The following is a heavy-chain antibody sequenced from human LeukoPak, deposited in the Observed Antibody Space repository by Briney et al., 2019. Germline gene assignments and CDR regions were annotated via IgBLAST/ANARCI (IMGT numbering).Heavy chain of an antibody. CDR2: IKEDGSEI. Sequence: GGSLRLSCEASAFTFSSYWMSWVRQAPGKGLVWVANIKEDGSEINYVDSVKGRFTISRDNAKNPLFLQMNSLRVEDTAVYYCARDRGYSSFDYWGQGTLVTVSS. D-gene: IGHD4-23*01. V-gene: IGHV3-7*01. J-gene: IGHJ4*02. CDR3: ARDRGYSSFDY. CDR1: AFTFSSYW.